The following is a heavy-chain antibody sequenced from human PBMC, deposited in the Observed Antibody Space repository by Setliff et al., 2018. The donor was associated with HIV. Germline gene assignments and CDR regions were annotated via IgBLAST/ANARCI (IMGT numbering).Heavy chain of an antibody. D-gene: IGHD2-2*01. CDR1: GGSISNHY. J-gene: IGHJ5*02. V-gene: IGHV4-59*11. CDR2: IFYSGNT. CDR3: ARDPRGLYCRGTSCQGGCFDP. Sequence: SETLSLTCTVSGGSISNHYWSWIRQPPEKGLEWIGSIFYSGNTNYNPSLKSRVTISVDKSKNQFSLKLSSVTAADTAVYYCARDPRGLYCRGTSCQGGCFDPWGQGTLVTVSS.